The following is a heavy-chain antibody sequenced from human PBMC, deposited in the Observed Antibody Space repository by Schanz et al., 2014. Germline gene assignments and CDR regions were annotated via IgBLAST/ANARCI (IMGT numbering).Heavy chain of an antibody. J-gene: IGHJ5*02. D-gene: IGHD3-10*01. CDR1: GFIFGTAG. CDR3: ARPPPLVRGIAGWFGP. V-gene: IGHV3-30*04. Sequence: VQLVESGGGVVQPGRSLRLSCAASGFIFGTAGLHWVRQPPGKGLEWVAVISSDGTNTYYADSVEGRFTISRDNSKSPLYLKINSLRADDTAVYYCARPPPLVRGIAGWFGPWGQGSLVTVSS. CDR2: ISSDGTNT.